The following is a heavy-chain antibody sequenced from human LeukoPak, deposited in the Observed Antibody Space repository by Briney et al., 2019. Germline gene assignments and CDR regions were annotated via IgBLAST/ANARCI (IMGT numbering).Heavy chain of an antibody. D-gene: IGHD3-10*01. V-gene: IGHV4-34*01. Sequence: SETLSLTCAVYGGSFSGYYWSWIRQPPGKELEWIGEINHSGSTNYNPSLKSRVTISVDTSKNQFSLKLSSVTAADTAVYYCARDFSSEFDYWGQGTLVTVSS. CDR1: GGSFSGYY. CDR3: ARDFSSEFDY. J-gene: IGHJ4*02. CDR2: INHSGST.